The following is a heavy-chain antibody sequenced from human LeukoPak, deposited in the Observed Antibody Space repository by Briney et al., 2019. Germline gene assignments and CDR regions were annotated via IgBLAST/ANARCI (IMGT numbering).Heavy chain of an antibody. CDR1: GGSISNYY. Sequence: SETLSLTCTVSGGSISNYYWSWIRQPAGEGLEWIGRMYASGSTSYNPSLKSRVTMSGDTSKNQFSLKLSSVTAADTAVYYCAASTEGLQVGYWGQGTPVTVSS. D-gene: IGHD5-24*01. CDR2: MYASGST. J-gene: IGHJ4*02. V-gene: IGHV4-4*07. CDR3: AASTEGLQVGY.